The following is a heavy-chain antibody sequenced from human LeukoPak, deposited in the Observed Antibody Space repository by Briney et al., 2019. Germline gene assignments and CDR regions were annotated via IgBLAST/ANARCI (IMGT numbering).Heavy chain of an antibody. V-gene: IGHV6-1*01. CDR3: ARRAAADPGAFDI. CDR1: GDSVSSNSAA. J-gene: IGHJ3*02. D-gene: IGHD6-13*01. CDR2: TYYRSKWYN. Sequence: SQTLSLTCAISGDSVSSNSAAWNWIGQSPSRGLEWLGRTYYRSKWYNDYAVSVKSRITINPDTSKNQFSLQLNSVTSEDTAVYYCARRAAADPGAFDIWGQGTMVTVSS.